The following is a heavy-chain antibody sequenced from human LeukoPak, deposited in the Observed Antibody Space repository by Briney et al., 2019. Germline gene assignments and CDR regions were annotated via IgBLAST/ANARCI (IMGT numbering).Heavy chain of an antibody. CDR3: ARDQGYYDSSGYYAY. CDR1: GFTVSSNY. D-gene: IGHD3-22*01. Sequence: GGSLRLSCAASGFTVSSNYMSWVRQAPGKGLEWVSVIYSGGSTYYADSVKGRFTISRDNSKNTLYLQMNSLRAEDTAVYYCARDQGYYDSSGYYAYWGQGTLVTVSS. J-gene: IGHJ4*02. CDR2: IYSGGST. V-gene: IGHV3-66*02.